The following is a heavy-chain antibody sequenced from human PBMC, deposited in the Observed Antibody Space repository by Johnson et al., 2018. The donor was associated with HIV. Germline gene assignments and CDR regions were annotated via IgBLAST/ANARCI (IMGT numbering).Heavy chain of an antibody. J-gene: IGHJ3*02. CDR1: GFTFSSYW. CDR2: INSDGSST. V-gene: IGHV3-74*02. D-gene: IGHD6-13*01. CDR3: GSGKSWDRDAFDI. Sequence: EVQLLESGGGLVQPGGSLRLSCAASGFTFSSYWMHWVRRAPGKGLVWVSHINSDGSSTSYADSVKGRFTISRDNAKNTLFVQMSSLRAEDTAVYYCGSGKSWDRDAFDIWGQGTMVTVSS.